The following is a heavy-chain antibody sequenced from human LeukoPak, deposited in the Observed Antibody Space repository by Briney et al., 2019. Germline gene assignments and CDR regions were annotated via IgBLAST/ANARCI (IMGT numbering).Heavy chain of an antibody. V-gene: IGHV3-30*04. CDR2: ISYDGSNK. J-gene: IGHJ6*04. CDR3: ARDGSSSPLVLFGLDV. Sequence: GRSLRLSCAASGFTFSSYAVHWVRQAPGKGLEWVAVISYDGSNKYYADSVKGRFTISRDNSKNTLYLQMNSLRAEDTAVYYCARDGSSSPLVLFGLDVWGKGTTVTVSS. D-gene: IGHD6-6*01. CDR1: GFTFSSYA.